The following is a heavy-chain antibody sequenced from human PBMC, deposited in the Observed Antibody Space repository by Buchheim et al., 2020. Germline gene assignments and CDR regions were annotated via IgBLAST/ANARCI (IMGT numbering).Heavy chain of an antibody. V-gene: IGHV3-30*02. D-gene: IGHD3-22*01. J-gene: IGHJ4*03. CDR1: GFTFSSYG. CDR3: AKGYYYYSSGYVDD. Sequence: QVQLVESGGGVVQPGGSLRLSCAASGFTFSSYGMHWVRQAPGKGLEWVAYITYAGSNKYYADSVKGRFTISRDNSKNPLYLQMNSLRDEDTAVYYCAKGYYYYSSGYVDDWGKGTL. CDR2: ITYAGSNK.